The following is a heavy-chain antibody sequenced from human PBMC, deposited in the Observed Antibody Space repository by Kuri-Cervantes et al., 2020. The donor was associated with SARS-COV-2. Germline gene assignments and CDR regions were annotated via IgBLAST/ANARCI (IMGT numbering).Heavy chain of an antibody. CDR2: IYYSGST. J-gene: IGHJ3*02. CDR1: GGSISSYY. CDR3: ARDHGSFRITAAGIDALDI. Sequence: SETLSLTCTVSGGSISSYYWSWIRQPPGKGLEWIGYIYYSGSTNYNPSLKSRVTISVDTSKNQFSLKLSSVTAADTAVYYCARDHGSFRITAAGIDALDIWGQETMVTVSS. D-gene: IGHD6-13*01. V-gene: IGHV4-59*01.